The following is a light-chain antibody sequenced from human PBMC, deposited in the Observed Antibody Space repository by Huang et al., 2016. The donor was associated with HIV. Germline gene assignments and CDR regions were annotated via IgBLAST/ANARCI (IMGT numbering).Light chain of an antibody. Sequence: DIQMTQSPSSLSASIGDRVTITCRASQNIGTSLNWYQQTAGKAPKLLIYDASNLQDTVPSRFSGSGGGTNFTLTIDSVQPEDFATFYCQQGVAAPRTFGRGTRV. CDR2: DAS. J-gene: IGKJ1*01. CDR1: QNIGTS. V-gene: IGKV1-39*01. CDR3: QQGVAAPRT.